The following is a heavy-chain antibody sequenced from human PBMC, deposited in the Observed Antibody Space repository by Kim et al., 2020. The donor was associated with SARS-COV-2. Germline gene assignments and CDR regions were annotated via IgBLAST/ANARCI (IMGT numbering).Heavy chain of an antibody. CDR3: AREGDYYFDD. J-gene: IGHJ4*02. V-gene: IGHV3-53*01. Sequence: GATHYADSVKGRFTISRDNSKNTLYLQLNSLRADDTAIYYCAREGDYYFDDRGQGTLVTVSS. CDR2: GAT.